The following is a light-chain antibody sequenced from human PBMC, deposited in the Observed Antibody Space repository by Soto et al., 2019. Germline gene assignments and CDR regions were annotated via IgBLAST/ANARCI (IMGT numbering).Light chain of an antibody. Sequence: LMTQSPLSLPVTLGQPASISCRSSQSLVHSDGSTYLSWFQQRPGQSPRRLIYKVSNRDSGVPDRFSGGGSGTDFTLRISRVEAEDVGVYYCLVGTHGVTFGQGTRLEIK. J-gene: IGKJ5*01. CDR3: LVGTHGVT. CDR1: QSLVHSDGSTY. CDR2: KVS. V-gene: IGKV2-30*02.